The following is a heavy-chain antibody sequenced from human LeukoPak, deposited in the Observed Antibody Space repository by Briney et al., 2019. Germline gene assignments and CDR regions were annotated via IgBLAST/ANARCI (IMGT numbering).Heavy chain of an antibody. J-gene: IGHJ4*02. CDR2: ISYDGSNK. CDR3: ASLIDY. CDR1: GFTFSSYA. V-gene: IGHV3-30-3*01. Sequence: RGSLRLSCAASGFTFSSYAMHWVRQAPGKGLEWVAVISYDGSNKYYADSVKGRFTISRDNSKNTLYLQMNSLRAEDTAVYYCASLIDYWGQGTLVTVSS.